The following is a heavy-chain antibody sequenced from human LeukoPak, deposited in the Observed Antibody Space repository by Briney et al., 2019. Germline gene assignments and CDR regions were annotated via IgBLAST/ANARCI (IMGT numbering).Heavy chain of an antibody. CDR2: ISAYSGNT. J-gene: IGHJ5*02. CDR3: ARGSDNWFDP. CDR1: GYTFTGYY. Sequence: ASVKVSCKASGYTFTGYYMHWVRQAPGQGLEWMGWISAYSGNTNYAQKLQGRVTMTTDTSTSTAYMELRSLRSDDTAVYYCARGSDNWFDPWGQGTLVTVSS. V-gene: IGHV1-18*04.